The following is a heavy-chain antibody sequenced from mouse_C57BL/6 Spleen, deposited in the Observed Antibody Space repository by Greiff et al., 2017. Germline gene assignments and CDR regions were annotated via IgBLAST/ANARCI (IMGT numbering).Heavy chain of an antibody. CDR2: ISSGSSTI. D-gene: IGHD4-1*01. CDR1: GFTFSDYG. Sequence: EVQLVESGGGLVKPGGSLKLSCAASGFTFSDYGMHWVRQAPEKGLEWVAYISSGSSTIYYADTVKGRFTISRDNAKNTLFLQMTSLRSEDTAMYYCASELGRAWFAYWGQGTLVTVSA. CDR3: ASELGRAWFAY. J-gene: IGHJ3*01. V-gene: IGHV5-17*01.